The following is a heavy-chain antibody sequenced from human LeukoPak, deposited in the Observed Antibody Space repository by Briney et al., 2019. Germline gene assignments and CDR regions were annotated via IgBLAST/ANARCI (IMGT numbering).Heavy chain of an antibody. CDR1: GGTFSSYA. CDR2: IIPILGIA. V-gene: IGHV1-69*04. J-gene: IGHJ6*02. Sequence: SVKVSCKASGGTFSSYAISWVRQAPGQGLEWRGRIIPILGIANYAQKFQGRVTITADKSTSTAYMELSSLRSEDTAVYYCAREWDDYGDYGYYYYGMDVWGQGTTVTVSS. D-gene: IGHD4-17*01. CDR3: AREWDDYGDYGYYYYGMDV.